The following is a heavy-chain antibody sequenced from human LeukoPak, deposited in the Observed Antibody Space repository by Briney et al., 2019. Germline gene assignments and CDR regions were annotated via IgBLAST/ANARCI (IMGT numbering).Heavy chain of an antibody. V-gene: IGHV3-66*03. Sequence: GGSLRLSCEASGFTISDNYVTWVRQAPGKGLEWVSVIYTSGITYFSDSVKGRFSISRDNSKNTVYLQMNSRRGEDSAVYYCARDWPHCSSTSCYFYMDVWGRGTTVTVSS. J-gene: IGHJ6*03. CDR2: IYTSGIT. CDR3: ARDWPHCSSTSCYFYMDV. D-gene: IGHD2-2*01. CDR1: GFTISDNY.